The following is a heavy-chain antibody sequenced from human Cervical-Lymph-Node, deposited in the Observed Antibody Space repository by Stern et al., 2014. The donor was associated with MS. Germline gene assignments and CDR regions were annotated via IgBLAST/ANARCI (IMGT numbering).Heavy chain of an antibody. CDR1: GYSFTSYF. V-gene: IGHV1-46*01. J-gene: IGHJ4*02. CDR3: ARDEGADY. CDR2: INHSAGNT. Sequence: DQLVESGAEVKKPGASVKVSCMASGYSFTSYFINWVRQAPGQGLEWMGIINHSAGNTNYPQKFQGRVVMTSDTSTGTVYMELSSLRSEDTAVYYCARDEGADYWGQGTLVTVSS.